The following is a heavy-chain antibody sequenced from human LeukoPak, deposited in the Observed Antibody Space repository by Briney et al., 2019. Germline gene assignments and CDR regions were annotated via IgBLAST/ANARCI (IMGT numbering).Heavy chain of an antibody. D-gene: IGHD3-10*01. Sequence: GGSLRLSCAASGFTFSSNAMNWVRQAPGKGLEWVSAISGSGDTYYADSVKGRFTISRDDSKNTLYLQMNSLRAEDTAVYYCAKGPDYYGSGSSLDYWGQGTLVTVSS. CDR1: GFTFSSNA. J-gene: IGHJ4*02. CDR2: ISGSGDT. V-gene: IGHV3-23*01. CDR3: AKGPDYYGSGSSLDY.